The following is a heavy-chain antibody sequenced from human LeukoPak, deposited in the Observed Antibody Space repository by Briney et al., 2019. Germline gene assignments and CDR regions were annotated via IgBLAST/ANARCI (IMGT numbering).Heavy chain of an antibody. D-gene: IGHD5-12*01. CDR2: ISSSSSYI. V-gene: IGHV3-21*01. Sequence: GSLRLSCAASGFHLSSYSMNWVRQAPGKGLEWVSSISSSSSYIYYADSVKGRFTISRDKAKNSLYLQMNSLRAEDTAIYYCAREGMVATFDYWGQGTLVTVSS. CDR1: GFHLSSYS. CDR3: AREGMVATFDY. J-gene: IGHJ4*02.